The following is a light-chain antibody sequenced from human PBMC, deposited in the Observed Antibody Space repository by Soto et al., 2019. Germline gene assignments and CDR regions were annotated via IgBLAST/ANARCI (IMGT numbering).Light chain of an antibody. Sequence: QSALTQPPSASGSPGQSVTISCTGTSSDVGGYNYVSWYQQYPGKAPKLMIYEVSKRPSGVPDRFSGSKSGNTASLTVSGRQAADDADYYCSSSAGSNSFYVFGTGTKLTVL. CDR2: EVS. J-gene: IGLJ1*01. CDR1: SSDVGGYNY. V-gene: IGLV2-8*01. CDR3: SSSAGSNSFYV.